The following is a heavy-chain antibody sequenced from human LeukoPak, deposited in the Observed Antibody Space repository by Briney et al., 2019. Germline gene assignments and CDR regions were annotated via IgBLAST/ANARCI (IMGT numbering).Heavy chain of an antibody. J-gene: IGHJ4*02. CDR3: AREPGGYSYGYPFDY. D-gene: IGHD5-18*01. CDR1: GYTFTGYY. V-gene: IGHV1-2*02. Sequence: GASVKVSCKASGYTFTGYYMHWVRQAPGQGLEWMGWINPNSGGTNYAQKFQGRVTMTRDTSISPAYMELSRLRSDDTAVYYCAREPGGYSYGYPFDYWGQGTLVTVSS. CDR2: INPNSGGT.